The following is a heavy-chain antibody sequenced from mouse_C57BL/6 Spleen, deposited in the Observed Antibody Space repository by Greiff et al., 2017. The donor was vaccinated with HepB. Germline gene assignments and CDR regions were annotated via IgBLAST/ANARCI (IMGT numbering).Heavy chain of an antibody. CDR3: ARRNDGYPYYAMDY. V-gene: IGHV1-59*01. Sequence: VQLQQPGAELVRPGPSVKLSCKASGYTFTSYWMHWVKQRPGQGLEWIGVIDPSDSYTNYNQKFKGKATLTVDTSSSTAYMQLSSLTSEDSAVYYCARRNDGYPYYAMDYWGQGTSVTVSS. CDR1: GYTFTSYW. J-gene: IGHJ4*01. CDR2: IDPSDSYT. D-gene: IGHD2-3*01.